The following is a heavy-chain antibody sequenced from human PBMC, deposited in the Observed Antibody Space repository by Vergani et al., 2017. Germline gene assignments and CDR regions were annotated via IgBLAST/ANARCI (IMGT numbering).Heavy chain of an antibody. J-gene: IGHJ4*02. CDR3: ERTYYYDSSGYFWGNYFDY. V-gene: IGHV4-59*01. Sequence: QVQLQESGPGLVKPSETLSLTCTVSGGSISSYYWSWIRQPPGKGLEWIGYIYYSGGTNYNPSLKSRVTISVDTSKNQFSLKLSSVTAADTAVYYCERTYYYDSSGYFWGNYFDYWGQGTLVTVSS. D-gene: IGHD3-22*01. CDR2: IYYSGGT. CDR1: GGSISSYY.